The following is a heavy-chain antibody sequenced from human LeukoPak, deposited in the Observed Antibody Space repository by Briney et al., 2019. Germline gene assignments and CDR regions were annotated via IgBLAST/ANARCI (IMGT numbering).Heavy chain of an antibody. Sequence: GGSLRLSCAASGFTFSGSPMHWVRQASGKGLEWVGRIRSKANSYATAYAASVEGRFTISRDDSKNTAYLQMNSLKTEDTAVYYCTSHDYGDTHFDYWGQGTLVTVSS. CDR1: GFTFSGSP. CDR2: IRSKANSYAT. J-gene: IGHJ4*02. V-gene: IGHV3-73*01. CDR3: TSHDYGDTHFDY. D-gene: IGHD4-17*01.